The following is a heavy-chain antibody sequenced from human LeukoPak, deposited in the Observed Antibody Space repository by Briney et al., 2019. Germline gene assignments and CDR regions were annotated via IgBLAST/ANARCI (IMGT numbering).Heavy chain of an antibody. CDR3: AGVGYGGNSWGIDY. J-gene: IGHJ4*02. V-gene: IGHV4-34*01. CDR2: INHSGST. CDR1: GGPFSGYY. Sequence: PSETLSLTCAVYGGPFSGYYWSWIRQPPGKGLEWIGEINHSGSTNYNPSLKSRVTISVDTSKNQFSLKLSSVTAADTAVYYCAGVGYGGNSWGIDYWGQGTLVTVSS. D-gene: IGHD4-23*01.